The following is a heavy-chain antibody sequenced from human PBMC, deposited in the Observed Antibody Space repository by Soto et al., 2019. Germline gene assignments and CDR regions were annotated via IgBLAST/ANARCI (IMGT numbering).Heavy chain of an antibody. CDR1: GGSISSSSYY. D-gene: IGHD4-17*01. Sequence: QLQLQESGPGLVKPSETLSLTCTVSGGSISSSSYYWGWIRQPPGKGLEWIGTIYYSGSTYYNPSLKSRVTISVDTSKNQFSLKLSSVTAADTAVYYCARRYGGSQFDCWGQGTLVTVSS. J-gene: IGHJ4*02. CDR2: IYYSGST. V-gene: IGHV4-39*01. CDR3: ARRYGGSQFDC.